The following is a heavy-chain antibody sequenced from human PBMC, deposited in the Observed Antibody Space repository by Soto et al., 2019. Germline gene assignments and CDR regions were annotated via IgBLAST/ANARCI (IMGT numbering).Heavy chain of an antibody. CDR3: ASVLKYYYDSSGYSTAEYFQH. V-gene: IGHV4-39*01. Sequence: QLQLQESGPGLVKPSETLSLTCTVSGGSISSSSYYWGWIRQPPGKGLEWIGSIYYSGSTYYNPSLKSRVTISVDTSKNQFSLKLSSVTAADTAVYYCASVLKYYYDSSGYSTAEYFQHWGQGTLVTVSS. D-gene: IGHD3-22*01. CDR1: GGSISSSSYY. CDR2: IYYSGST. J-gene: IGHJ1*01.